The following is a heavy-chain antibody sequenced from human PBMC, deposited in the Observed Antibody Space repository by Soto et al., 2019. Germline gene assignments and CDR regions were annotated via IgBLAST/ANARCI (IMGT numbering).Heavy chain of an antibody. CDR2: ISAYTGNT. J-gene: IGHJ4*02. CDR3: ARGPESRSTAYFDY. D-gene: IGHD2-2*01. Sequence: GASVKVSCKASGYTFTDYGITWVRQAPGQGLEWMGWISAYTGNTNYAQKVQGRVTMSTDTSTSTAYLELRSLRSGDTAVYYCARGPESRSTAYFDYWGQGTLVTVSS. CDR1: GYTFTDYG. V-gene: IGHV1-18*01.